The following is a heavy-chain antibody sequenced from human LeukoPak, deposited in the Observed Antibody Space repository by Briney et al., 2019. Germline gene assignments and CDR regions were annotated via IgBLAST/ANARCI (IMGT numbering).Heavy chain of an antibody. D-gene: IGHD3-10*01. CDR2: IYYSGST. CDR1: GGSISSSSYY. CDR3: ARLRRTMVRGVTGGGWFDP. J-gene: IGHJ5*02. V-gene: IGHV4-39*07. Sequence: SETLSLTCTVSGGSISSSSYYWGWIRQPPGKGLEWIGSIYYSGSTYYNPSLKSRVTISVDTSKNQFSLKLSSVTAADTAVYYCARLRRTMVRGVTGGGWFDPWGQGTLVTVSS.